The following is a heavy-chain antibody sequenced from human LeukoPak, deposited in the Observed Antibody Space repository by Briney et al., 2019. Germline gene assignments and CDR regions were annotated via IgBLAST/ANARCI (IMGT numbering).Heavy chain of an antibody. D-gene: IGHD3-9*01. CDR1: GYTFTSYG. CDR3: ARVNIYDILTGYALDAFDI. J-gene: IGHJ3*02. Sequence: GASVKVSCKASGYTFTSYGISWVRQAPGQGLEWMGWISAYNGDTNYAQKLQGRVTMTTDTSTSTAYMELRSLRSDDTAVYYCARVNIYDILTGYALDAFDIWGQGTMVTVSS. V-gene: IGHV1-18*01. CDR2: ISAYNGDT.